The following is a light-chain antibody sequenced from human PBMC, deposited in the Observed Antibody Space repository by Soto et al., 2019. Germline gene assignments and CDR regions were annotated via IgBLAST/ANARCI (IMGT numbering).Light chain of an antibody. CDR1: QSVSSSY. Sequence: EIVLTQSPGTLSLSPGERATLSCRASQSVSSSYLAWYQQKPGQAPRLLIYGASSRATGIPDRFSGSGSGTDFTLIISSLEPEDFAVYYCQQYDSSPLSFGGGAKVEIK. CDR3: QQYDSSPLS. V-gene: IGKV3-20*01. CDR2: GAS. J-gene: IGKJ4*01.